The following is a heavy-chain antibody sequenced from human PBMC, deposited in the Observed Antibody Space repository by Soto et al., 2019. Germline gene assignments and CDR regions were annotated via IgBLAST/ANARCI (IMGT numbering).Heavy chain of an antibody. CDR2: IIPIFGAA. D-gene: IGHD6-19*01. V-gene: IGHV1-69*12. CDR1: GGTFSSYA. J-gene: IGHJ4*02. CDR3: APATAPTGYRSY. Sequence: QVQLVQSGAEVKKPGSSVKVSCKASGGTFSSYAISWVRQAPGQGLEWMGGIIPIFGAANYEQKFQGRVTITADESTSTGDMELVSLRSDDTAVYGCAPATAPTGYRSYWGQGNLVTVSS.